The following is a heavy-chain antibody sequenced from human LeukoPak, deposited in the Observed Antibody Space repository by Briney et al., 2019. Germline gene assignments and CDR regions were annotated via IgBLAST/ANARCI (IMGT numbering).Heavy chain of an antibody. CDR2: IYTSGST. J-gene: IGHJ5*02. CDR3: ARHGNSNYVSWFDP. D-gene: IGHD4-11*01. CDR1: GGSISSYY. V-gene: IGHV4-4*07. Sequence: SETLSLTCTVSGGSISSYYWSWIRQPAGKGPEWIGRIYTSGSTNYNPSLKSRVTISVDTSKNQFSLKLSSVTAADTAVYYCARHGNSNYVSWFDPWGQGTLVTVSS.